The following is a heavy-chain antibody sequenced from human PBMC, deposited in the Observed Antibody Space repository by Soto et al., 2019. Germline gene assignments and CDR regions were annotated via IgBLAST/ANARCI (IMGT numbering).Heavy chain of an antibody. CDR2: IYPGDSDT. V-gene: IGHV5-51*01. D-gene: IGHD3-10*01. Sequence: PGESLKISCKGSGYSFTSYWIGWVRQMPGKGLEWMGIIYPGDSDTRYSPSFQGQVTISADKSISTAYLQWSSLKASDTAMYYCARLMVRGPTRHDAFDIWGQGTMVTVSS. J-gene: IGHJ3*02. CDR1: GYSFTSYW. CDR3: ARLMVRGPTRHDAFDI.